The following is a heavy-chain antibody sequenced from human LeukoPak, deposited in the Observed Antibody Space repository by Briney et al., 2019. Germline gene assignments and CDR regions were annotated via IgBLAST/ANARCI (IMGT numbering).Heavy chain of an antibody. CDR1: GGSFSGYY. CDR2: IDYSGST. CDR3: ARAFYDSSGYYSPLRY. V-gene: IGHV4-34*01. D-gene: IGHD3-22*01. J-gene: IGHJ4*02. Sequence: SETLSLTCAVYGGSFSGYYWGWIRQPPGKGLEWIGSIDYSGSTYYNPSLKSRVTISVDTSKNQFSLKLSSVTAADTAVYYCARAFYDSSGYYSPLRYWGQGTLVTVSS.